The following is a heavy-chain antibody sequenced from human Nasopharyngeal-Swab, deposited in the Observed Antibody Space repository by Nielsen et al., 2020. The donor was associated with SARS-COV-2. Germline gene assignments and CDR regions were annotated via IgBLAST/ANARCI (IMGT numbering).Heavy chain of an antibody. Sequence: ASVKVSCKASGYTFTSYAMHWVRQAPGQRLEWMGWINAGNGNTKYSQKFQGRVTITRDTSASTAYMELSSLRSEDTAVYYCATPMTTVTSLDYWGQGTLVTVSS. J-gene: IGHJ4*02. CDR1: GYTFTSYA. CDR3: ATPMTTVTSLDY. D-gene: IGHD4-17*01. CDR2: INAGNGNT. V-gene: IGHV1-3*01.